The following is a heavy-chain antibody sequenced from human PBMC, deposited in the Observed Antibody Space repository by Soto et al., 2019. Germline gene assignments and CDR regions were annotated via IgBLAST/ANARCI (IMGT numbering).Heavy chain of an antibody. Sequence: ASVKVSCKASGYTFTSYSMHWVRQAPGQRLEWMGWINGNNGNTRYSQNFQGRVTITRDTSASTDYMELGSLRSEDTAVYYCARDRGLRYFDWLSHYNWFDPWGQGTLVTVSS. D-gene: IGHD3-9*01. CDR3: ARDRGLRYFDWLSHYNWFDP. J-gene: IGHJ5*02. CDR1: GYTFTSYS. V-gene: IGHV1-3*01. CDR2: INGNNGNT.